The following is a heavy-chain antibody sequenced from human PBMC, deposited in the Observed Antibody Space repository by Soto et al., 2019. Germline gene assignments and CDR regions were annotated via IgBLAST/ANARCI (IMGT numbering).Heavy chain of an antibody. V-gene: IGHV3-30*18. CDR2: ISYDGSNK. CDR1: GFTFSSYG. Sequence: QVQLVESGGGVVQPGRSLRLSCAASGFTFSSYGMHWVRQAPGKGLEWVAVISYDGSNKYYADSVKGRFTISRDNSKNTLYLQMNSLRAEDTDVYYCAKDHDYWGQGTLVTVSS. J-gene: IGHJ4*02. CDR3: AKDHDY.